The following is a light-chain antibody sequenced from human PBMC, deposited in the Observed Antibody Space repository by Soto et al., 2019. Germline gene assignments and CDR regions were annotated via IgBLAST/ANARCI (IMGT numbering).Light chain of an antibody. V-gene: IGLV2-18*02. CDR2: DVS. J-gene: IGLJ1*01. CDR1: SSDFGTYNG. CDR3: SSYTISNTFV. Sequence: QSALTQPPSVSGSPGQSVTISCTGPSSDFGTYNGISWYQQPPGTAPKLMIYDVSNRPSGVPDRFSGSKSGNTASLTISGLQAEDEGDYYCSSYTISNTFVFGTGPKVTVL.